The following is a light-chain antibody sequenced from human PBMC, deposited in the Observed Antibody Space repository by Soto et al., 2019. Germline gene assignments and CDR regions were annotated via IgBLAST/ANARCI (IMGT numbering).Light chain of an antibody. CDR1: QTVSSY. V-gene: IGKV3-11*01. CDR3: QHYNNWPIT. Sequence: EIVLTQSPATLSLSPGERATLSCRASQTVSSYLLWYQQKPGQAPRLLIYDASNRATGIPARFSGSGSGTDFTLTISSLQAADFAVYHCQHYNNWPITFGQGTRLEI. J-gene: IGKJ5*01. CDR2: DAS.